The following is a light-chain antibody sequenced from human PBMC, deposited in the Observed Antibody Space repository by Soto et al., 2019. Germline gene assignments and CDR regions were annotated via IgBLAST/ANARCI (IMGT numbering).Light chain of an antibody. CDR1: QSISSW. CDR3: QQYNTYSL. Sequence: DIQMTQSPSTLSASVGDRVTITCRASQSISSWLAWYQQKPGKAPKLLIYDASSLESGVPSRFSGRGSGTEFTLTISSLQPDDFATYYCQQYNTYSLFGQGTKVDIK. CDR2: DAS. J-gene: IGKJ1*01. V-gene: IGKV1-5*01.